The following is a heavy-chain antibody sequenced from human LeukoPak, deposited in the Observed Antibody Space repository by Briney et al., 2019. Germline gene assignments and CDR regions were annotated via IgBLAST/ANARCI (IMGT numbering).Heavy chain of an antibody. J-gene: IGHJ4*02. CDR2: IYGSGSST. CDR1: GSTFSTYA. CDR3: AKDRLLVGAVAGTFDY. D-gene: IGHD6-19*01. Sequence: PGGSLRLSCAASGSTFSTYAMSWVRQAPGKGLEWVSAIYGSGSSTYYADSVKGRFTISRDISKNTLYLQMNSLRAEDTAVYYCAKDRLLVGAVAGTFDYWGEGALVTVSS. V-gene: IGHV3-23*01.